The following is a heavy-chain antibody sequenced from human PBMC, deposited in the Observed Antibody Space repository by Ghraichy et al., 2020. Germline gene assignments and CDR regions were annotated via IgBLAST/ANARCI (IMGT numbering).Heavy chain of an antibody. CDR3: ARGSGPIDY. V-gene: IGHV3-11*06. CDR2: ISSRSTYT. Sequence: LSLTCAASGFTFSDYYMSWVRRAPGKGLEWRSYISSRSTYTDYADSVKGRFLISRDNDNNSLYLQLNNLRADDTAVYYCARGSGPIDYWGQGTLVTASS. CDR1: GFTFSDYY. J-gene: IGHJ4*02. D-gene: IGHD7-27*01.